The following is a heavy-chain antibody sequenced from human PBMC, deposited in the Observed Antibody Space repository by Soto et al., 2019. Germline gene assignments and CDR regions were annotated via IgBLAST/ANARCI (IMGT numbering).Heavy chain of an antibody. J-gene: IGHJ6*03. Sequence: SETLSLTCTVSGGSISSSSYYWGWIRQPPGKGLEWIGSIYYSGSTYYNPSLKSRATISVDTSKNQFSLKLSSVTAADTAVYYCARKASFGVVTKYYYYYYMDVWGKGTTVTVSS. CDR3: ARKASFGVVTKYYYYYYMDV. V-gene: IGHV4-39*01. D-gene: IGHD3-3*01. CDR1: GGSISSSSYY. CDR2: IYYSGST.